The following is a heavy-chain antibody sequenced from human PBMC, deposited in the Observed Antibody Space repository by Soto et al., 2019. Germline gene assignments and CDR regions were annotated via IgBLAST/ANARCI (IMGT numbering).Heavy chain of an antibody. Sequence: SETLSLTCAVSGGSISSGGYSWSWIRQPPGKSLEWIGYIYHSGSTYYNPSLKSQVTISLDRSKNQFSLKLSSVTAADTAVYYCARDRSTNWFDPWGQGTLVTVSS. J-gene: IGHJ5*02. CDR2: IYHSGST. V-gene: IGHV4-30-2*01. D-gene: IGHD2-2*01. CDR3: ARDRSTNWFDP. CDR1: GGSISSGGYS.